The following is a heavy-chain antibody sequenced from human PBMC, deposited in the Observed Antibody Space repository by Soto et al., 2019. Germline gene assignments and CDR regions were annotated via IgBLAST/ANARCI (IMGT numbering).Heavy chain of an antibody. Sequence: SETLSLTCTVSGGSVSSGSYYWSWIRQPPGKGLEWIGYIYYSGSTNYNPSLKSRVTISVDTSKNQFSLKLSSVTAADTAVYYCARHMVRGSNWFDPWGQGTLVTVSS. D-gene: IGHD3-10*01. CDR1: GGSVSSGSYY. V-gene: IGHV4-61*01. CDR2: IYYSGST. J-gene: IGHJ5*02. CDR3: ARHMVRGSNWFDP.